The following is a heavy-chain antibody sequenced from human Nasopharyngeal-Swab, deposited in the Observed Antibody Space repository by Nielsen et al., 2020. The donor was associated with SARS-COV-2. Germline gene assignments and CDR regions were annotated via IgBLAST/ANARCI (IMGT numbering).Heavy chain of an antibody. V-gene: IGHV3-33*01. CDR3: ARDCRPLTTVVTPDY. CDR2: IWYDGSNK. J-gene: IGHJ4*02. D-gene: IGHD4-23*01. Sequence: SCAASGFSFSSYGMHWVRQAPGKGLEWVAVIWYDGSNKYYAGSVKGRFTISRDNSKNTLYLQMSSLRAEDTAVYYCARDCRPLTTVVTPDYWGQGTLVTVSS. CDR1: GFSFSSYG.